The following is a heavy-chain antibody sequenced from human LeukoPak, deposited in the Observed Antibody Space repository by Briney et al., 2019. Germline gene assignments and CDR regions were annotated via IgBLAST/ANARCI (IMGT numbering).Heavy chain of an antibody. CDR1: GASISTYY. CDR3: ARFGGGMGATTRGVWFDP. CDR2: IYYTGST. V-gene: IGHV4-59*12. D-gene: IGHD1-26*01. Sequence: SETLSLTCTVSGASISTYYWSWIRQPPGKGLEWIGYIYYTGSTNYNPSLKSRVTMSVDTSKNQFSLKLSSVTAADTAVYYCARFGGGMGATTRGVWFDPWGQGTLVTVSS. J-gene: IGHJ5*02.